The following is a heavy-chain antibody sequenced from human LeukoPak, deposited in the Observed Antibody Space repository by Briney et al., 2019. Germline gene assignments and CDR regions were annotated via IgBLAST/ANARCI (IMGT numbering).Heavy chain of an antibody. CDR2: INPNSGDA. Sequence: ASVKVSCEASGYPFTVFYLHWLRQAPGQGLEWMGWINPNSGDANYAQKFQGRVTMTRDTSISTAYMELSKLRSDDTAVYYCARDVRDWGQGTLVTVSS. CDR1: GYPFTVFY. CDR3: ARDVRD. V-gene: IGHV1-2*02. J-gene: IGHJ4*02.